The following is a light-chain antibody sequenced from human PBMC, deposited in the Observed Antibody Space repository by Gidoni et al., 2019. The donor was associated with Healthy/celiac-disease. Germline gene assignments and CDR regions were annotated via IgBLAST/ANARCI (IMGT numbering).Light chain of an antibody. Sequence: EIVLTQSPGTLSLSPGERAPLSCRASQSVSSSYLAWYQQKPGQAPRLLIYGASSRATGIPDRFSGSGSGTDFTLTISRLEPEDFAVYYCQQYGSSPGTFXQXTKVEIK. CDR3: QQYGSSPGT. V-gene: IGKV3-20*01. CDR1: QSVSSSY. J-gene: IGKJ1*01. CDR2: GAS.